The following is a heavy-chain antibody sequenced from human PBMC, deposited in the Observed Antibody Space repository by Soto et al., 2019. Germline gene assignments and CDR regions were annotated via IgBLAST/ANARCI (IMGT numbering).Heavy chain of an antibody. D-gene: IGHD3-10*02. CDR3: ASVRGGYYYAMDV. CDR2: IYHSGST. Sequence: QVQLQESGPGLVKPSGTLSLTCAVSGGSISSSNWWSWVRQPPGKGLEWIGEIYHSGSTNYNPSLKSRVTISVAKPKNQFSLKLSSVTAADTAVYYCASVRGGYYYAMDVWGQGTTVTVSS. J-gene: IGHJ6*02. CDR1: GGSISSSNW. V-gene: IGHV4-4*02.